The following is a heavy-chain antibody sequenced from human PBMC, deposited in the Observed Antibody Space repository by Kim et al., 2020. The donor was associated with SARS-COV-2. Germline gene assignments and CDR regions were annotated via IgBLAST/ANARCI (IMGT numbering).Heavy chain of an antibody. CDR3: ARDRTTMVRGVNPNWFDP. D-gene: IGHD3-10*01. CDR1: GYTFTSYA. J-gene: IGHJ5*02. CDR2: INTNTGNP. V-gene: IGHV7-4-1*02. Sequence: ASVKVSCKASGYTFTSYAMNWVRQAPGQGLEWMGWINTNTGNPTYAQGFTGRFVFSLDISVSTAYLQISSLKAEDTAVYYCARDRTTMVRGVNPNWFDPWGQGTLVTVSS.